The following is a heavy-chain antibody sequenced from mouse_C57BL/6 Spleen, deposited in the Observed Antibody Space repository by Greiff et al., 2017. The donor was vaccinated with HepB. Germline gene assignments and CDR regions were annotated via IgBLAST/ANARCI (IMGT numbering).Heavy chain of an antibody. J-gene: IGHJ4*01. V-gene: IGHV1-64*01. CDR1: VYTFTSYW. CDR2: IHPNSGST. Sequence: QVQLQQPGAELVKPGASVKLSCKASVYTFTSYWMHWVKQRPGQGLEWIGMIHPNSGSTNYNEKFKSKATLTVDKSSSTAYMQLSSLTSEDSAVYYCAPYGKRAMDYWGQGTSVTVSS. CDR3: APYGKRAMDY. D-gene: IGHD2-1*01.